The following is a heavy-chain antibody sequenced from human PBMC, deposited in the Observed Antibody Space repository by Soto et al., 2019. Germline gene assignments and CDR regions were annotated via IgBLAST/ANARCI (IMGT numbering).Heavy chain of an antibody. J-gene: IGHJ5*02. CDR1: GGSVSSGSYY. Sequence: SLTCTVSGGSVSSGSYYWSWIRQPPGKGLEWIGYIYYSGSTNYNPSLKSRVTISVDTSKNQFSLKLSSVTAADTAVYYCARGEYYDFWSGYSAPFDPWGQGTLVTVSS. D-gene: IGHD3-3*01. CDR3: ARGEYYDFWSGYSAPFDP. CDR2: IYYSGST. V-gene: IGHV4-61*01.